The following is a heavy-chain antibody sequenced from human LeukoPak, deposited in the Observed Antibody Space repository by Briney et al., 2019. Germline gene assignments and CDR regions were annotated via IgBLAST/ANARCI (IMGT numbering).Heavy chain of an antibody. Sequence: SETLSLTCTVSGGSITSSTYYWGWIRQPPGKGLEWIGSIYYSGTTYYNPSLKSRVTISVDTSRNQFSLKLSSVTAADTAVFHCARHSRGYYDSTGYYYGSHAFDIWGQGTMVTVSS. V-gene: IGHV4-39*01. J-gene: IGHJ3*02. D-gene: IGHD3-22*01. CDR3: ARHSRGYYDSTGYYYGSHAFDI. CDR2: IYYSGTT. CDR1: GGSITSSTYY.